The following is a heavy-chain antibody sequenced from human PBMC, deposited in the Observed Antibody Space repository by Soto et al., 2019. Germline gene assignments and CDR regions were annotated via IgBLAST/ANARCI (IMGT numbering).Heavy chain of an antibody. CDR1: GFTVSSNY. CDR3: ARSWGAGWSGYYRVYYYYGMDV. V-gene: IGHV3-53*02. Sequence: EVQLVETGGGLIQPGGSLRLSCAASGFTVSSNYMSWVRQAPGKGLEWVSVIYSGGGTYYADSVKGRFTISRDNSKNTLYLQMNSLRAEDTAVYYCARSWGAGWSGYYRVYYYYGMDVWGQGTTVTVSS. J-gene: IGHJ6*02. D-gene: IGHD3-3*01. CDR2: IYSGGGT.